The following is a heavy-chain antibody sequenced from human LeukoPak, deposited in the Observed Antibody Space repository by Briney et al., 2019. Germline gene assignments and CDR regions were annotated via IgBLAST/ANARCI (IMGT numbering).Heavy chain of an antibody. J-gene: IGHJ6*03. V-gene: IGHV1-2*02. CDR1: AYTFTGYY. Sequence: ASVKVSCKASAYTFTGYYMHWVRQAPGQGLEWMGWINPNSGGTNYAQKFQGRVTMTRDTSISTAYMELSRLRSDDTAVYYCARGLWGTGMIVNMDVWGKGTTVTVSS. D-gene: IGHD3-22*01. CDR2: INPNSGGT. CDR3: ARGLWGTGMIVNMDV.